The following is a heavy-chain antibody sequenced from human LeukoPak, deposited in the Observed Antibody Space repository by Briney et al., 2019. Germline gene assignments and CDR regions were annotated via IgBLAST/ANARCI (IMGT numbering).Heavy chain of an antibody. CDR1: GFTFSSYA. D-gene: IGHD3-10*01. Sequence: PGGSLRLSCAASGFTFSSYAMGGVRQAPGKGLEWVSAISVSGGSTNYADSAKGRFTISTDNAKNSLYLQMNSLIAEDTAVYYCARSGGSYYCGSGSYWTDYWGQGTLVTVSS. V-gene: IGHV3-23*01. CDR2: ISVSGGST. CDR3: ARSGGSYYCGSGSYWTDY. J-gene: IGHJ4*02.